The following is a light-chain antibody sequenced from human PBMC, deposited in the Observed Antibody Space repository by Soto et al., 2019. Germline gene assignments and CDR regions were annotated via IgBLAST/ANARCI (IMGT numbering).Light chain of an antibody. Sequence: DIVMTQSPLSLPVTPGEPASISCRSSQSLLHSSGYNYLEWYVQKPGQSPQLLIYLGSDRASGVPDRFSGSGSGTDFTLKISRVEAEDVGVYYCMQGLSGFSFGPGTKVDIK. V-gene: IGKV2-28*01. CDR3: MQGLSGFS. J-gene: IGKJ3*01. CDR2: LGS. CDR1: QSLLHSSGYNY.